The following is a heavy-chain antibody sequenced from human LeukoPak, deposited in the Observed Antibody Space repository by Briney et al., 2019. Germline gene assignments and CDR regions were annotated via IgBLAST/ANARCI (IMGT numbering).Heavy chain of an antibody. V-gene: IGHV1-3*01. CDR3: ARVLARTYLDF. J-gene: IGHJ4*02. CDR2: INVGNGDT. D-gene: IGHD5-12*01. Sequence: ASVKVSCKASGGTFSSYAISWVRQAPGQGLEWMGWINVGNGDTQYSRKFQGRVSLTRDTSASTAYMELSSLRSEDTAVYYCARVLARTYLDFWGQGTLVTVSS. CDR1: GGTFSSYA.